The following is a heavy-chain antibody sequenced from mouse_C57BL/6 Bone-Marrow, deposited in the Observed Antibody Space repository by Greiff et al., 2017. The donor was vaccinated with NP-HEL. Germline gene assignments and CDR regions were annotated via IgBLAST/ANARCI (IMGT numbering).Heavy chain of an antibody. J-gene: IGHJ4*01. CDR1: GYAFSSYW. V-gene: IGHV1-80*01. CDR3: AKLLRSSYARDY. CDR2: LYPGDGDT. D-gene: IGHD1-1*01. Sequence: VKLMESGAELVKPGASVKISCKASGYAFSSYWMHWVKQRPGKGLEWIGQLYPGDGDTNYNGKFKGKATLTADKSSSTAYMQLSSLTSEDSAVYFGAKLLRSSYARDYWGQGTSVTVSA.